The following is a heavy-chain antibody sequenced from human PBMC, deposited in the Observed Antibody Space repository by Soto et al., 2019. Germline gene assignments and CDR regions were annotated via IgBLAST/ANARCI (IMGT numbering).Heavy chain of an antibody. D-gene: IGHD3-9*01. CDR2: IYPGDSDT. J-gene: IGHJ6*02. CDR1: RYTFTRYW. CDR3: ARHGIVTGINDYGMDV. Sequence: GESLKISCKGSRYTFTRYWIGWVRQMPGKGLEWMGIIYPGDSDTRYSPSFQGQVTISADKSISTAYLQWSSLKASDTAMYYCARHGIVTGINDYGMDVWGQGTTVTVSS. V-gene: IGHV5-51*01.